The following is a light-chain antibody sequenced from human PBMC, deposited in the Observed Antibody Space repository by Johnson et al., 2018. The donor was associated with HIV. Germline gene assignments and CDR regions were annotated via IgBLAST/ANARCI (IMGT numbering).Light chain of an antibody. V-gene: IGLV1-51*01. J-gene: IGLJ1*01. Sequence: QLVLTQPPSVSAAPGQKVTISCSGSSSNIGNNYVSWYQQLPGTAHKLLIYDNNKRPSGIPDRFSGSKSGTSATLGITGLQTGDEADYYCGTWDSGLGAVYVFGPGTKVTIL. CDR3: GTWDSGLGAVYV. CDR2: DNN. CDR1: SSNIGNNY.